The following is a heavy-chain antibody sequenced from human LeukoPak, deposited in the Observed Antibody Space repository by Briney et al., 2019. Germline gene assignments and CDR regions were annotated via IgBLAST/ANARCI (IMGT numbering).Heavy chain of an antibody. CDR2: INPNSGGT. Sequence: ASVKVSCKASGYTFTTYGLSWVRQAPGQGLEWMGWINPNSGGTNYAQKFQGRVTMTRDTSISTAYMELSRLRSDDTAVYYCARGPTSIAVAGRIGYWGQGTLVTVSS. J-gene: IGHJ4*02. CDR1: GYTFTTYG. CDR3: ARGPTSIAVAGRIGY. D-gene: IGHD6-19*01. V-gene: IGHV1-2*02.